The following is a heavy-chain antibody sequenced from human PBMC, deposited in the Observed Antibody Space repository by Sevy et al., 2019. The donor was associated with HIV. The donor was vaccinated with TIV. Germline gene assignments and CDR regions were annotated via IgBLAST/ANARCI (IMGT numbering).Heavy chain of an antibody. J-gene: IGHJ6*02. D-gene: IGHD1-26*01. CDR3: AREQVGATPYYYYGMDV. CDR2: ISYDGSNK. V-gene: IGHV3-30*04. Sequence: GGSLRLSCAASGFTFSSYAMHWVRQAPGKGLEWVAVISYDGSNKYYADSVKGRFTISRDKSKNTLYLQMNSLRAEDTAVYYCAREQVGATPYYYYGMDVWGQGTTVTVSS. CDR1: GFTFSSYA.